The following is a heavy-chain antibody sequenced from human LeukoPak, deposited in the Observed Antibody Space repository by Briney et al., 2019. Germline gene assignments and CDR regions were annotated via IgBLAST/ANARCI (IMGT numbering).Heavy chain of an antibody. V-gene: IGHV3-30-3*01. Sequence: GRSLRLSCAASGFTFSSYAMHWVRQAPGKGLEWVAVISYDGSNKYYADSVKGRFTISRDNSKNTLYLQMNSLRAEDTAVYYCATSQLGAVYWGQGTLVTVSS. CDR2: ISYDGSNK. D-gene: IGHD7-27*01. CDR1: GFTFSSYA. J-gene: IGHJ4*02. CDR3: ATSQLGAVY.